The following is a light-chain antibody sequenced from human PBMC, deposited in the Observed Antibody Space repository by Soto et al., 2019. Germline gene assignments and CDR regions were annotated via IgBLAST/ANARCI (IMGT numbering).Light chain of an antibody. CDR1: QSITND. V-gene: IGKV1-27*01. CDR3: QKYNSAPHT. Sequence: EIQRTQAPASLYASVGHRVTITCRASQSITNDLAWYQQKPGKVTTLLIYAASTLQSGAASRFSGSGSGTDFILTISSLQPEDVATYYCQKYNSAPHTFGQETRLE. CDR2: AAS. J-gene: IGKJ5*01.